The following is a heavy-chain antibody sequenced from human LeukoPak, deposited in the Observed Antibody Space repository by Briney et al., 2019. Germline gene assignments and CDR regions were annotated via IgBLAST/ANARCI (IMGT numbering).Heavy chain of an antibody. CDR1: GGSISSYY. Sequence: KPSETLSLTCTVSGGSISSYYWSWIRQPPGKGLEWIGYIYNRGGSTNYNPSLKTRVTISVDTSKNQFSLKLRSVTAADTAVYYCARDRPGIAVAGDAFDIWGQGTMATVSS. J-gene: IGHJ3*02. CDR3: ARDRPGIAVAGDAFDI. D-gene: IGHD6-19*01. CDR2: IYNRGGST. V-gene: IGHV4-59*01.